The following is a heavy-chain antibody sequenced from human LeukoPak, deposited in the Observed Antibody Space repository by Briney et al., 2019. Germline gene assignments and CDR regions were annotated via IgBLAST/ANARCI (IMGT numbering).Heavy chain of an antibody. CDR3: TRESGAFSPFGF. J-gene: IGHJ4*02. CDR2: VHLSGAS. V-gene: IGHV4-4*02. CDR1: GGSILTTNW. Sequence: SETLSLTCAGSGGSILTTNWWSWVRQPPGKGLEWIGEVHLSGASNYSPSLKSRVNMSIDKSKNQLSLELPSVTAADTAIYYCTRESGAFSPFGFWGQGTLVTVSS. D-gene: IGHD1-26*01.